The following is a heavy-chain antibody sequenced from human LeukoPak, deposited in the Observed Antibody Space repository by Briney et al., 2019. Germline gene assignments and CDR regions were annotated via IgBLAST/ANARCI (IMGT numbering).Heavy chain of an antibody. Sequence: SETLSLTCTVSGGSISGYYWSWIRQPAGKGLEWIGRIYTSGYTNFNPSLKSRVTMSVDTSKNQFSLKLSSVTAADTAVYYCAREPLWSGYSYYYYYMDVWGKGTTVTVSS. V-gene: IGHV4-4*07. D-gene: IGHD3-3*01. CDR3: AREPLWSGYSYYYYYMDV. CDR2: IYTSGYT. J-gene: IGHJ6*03. CDR1: GGSISGYY.